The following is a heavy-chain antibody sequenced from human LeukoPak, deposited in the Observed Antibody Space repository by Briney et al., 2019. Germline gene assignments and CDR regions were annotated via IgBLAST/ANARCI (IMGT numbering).Heavy chain of an antibody. V-gene: IGHV3-7*01. CDR2: INQDGSEK. CDR1: GYTFSSYA. Sequence: PGGSQRLSCAASGYTFSSYAMSWVRQAPGKGLEGVANINQDGSEKYYVDSLKGRFTISRDNSKNSLYVQMNSLRAEDTAVYYCARVGYDILTGLTQYYYYYMDVWGKGTTVTVSS. D-gene: IGHD3-9*01. J-gene: IGHJ6*03. CDR3: ARVGYDILTGLTQYYYYYMDV.